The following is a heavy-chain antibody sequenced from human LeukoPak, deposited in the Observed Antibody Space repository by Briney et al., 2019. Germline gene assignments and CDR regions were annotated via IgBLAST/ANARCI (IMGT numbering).Heavy chain of an antibody. J-gene: IGHJ4*02. CDR2: FDPEDGET. V-gene: IGHV1-24*01. Sequence: ASVKVSCKVSGYTLIELSMHWVRQAPGKGLEWMGGFDPEDGETIYAQKFQGRVTMTEETSTDTAYMELSSLTSEDTAVYYCATVWVPAAMGKRDLDYWGQGTLVTVSS. CDR3: ATVWVPAAMGKRDLDY. D-gene: IGHD2-2*01. CDR1: GYTLIELS.